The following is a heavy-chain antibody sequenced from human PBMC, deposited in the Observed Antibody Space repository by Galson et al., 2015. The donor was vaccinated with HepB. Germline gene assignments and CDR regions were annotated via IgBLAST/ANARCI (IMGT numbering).Heavy chain of an antibody. CDR2: NYYSGSA. J-gene: IGHJ6*03. Sequence: QVQLQESGPGLVKPSQTLSLPCTVSGGSISSDTYYWSWIRQHPGKGLEWIGYNYYSGSAFYNPSLKNRFTISIDTSKNQFSLNLISVTAADTAVYYCARTIFGVISYYYMDVWGKGTTVTVSS. D-gene: IGHD3-3*01. V-gene: IGHV4-31*03. CDR3: ARTIFGVISYYYMDV. CDR1: GGSISSDTYY.